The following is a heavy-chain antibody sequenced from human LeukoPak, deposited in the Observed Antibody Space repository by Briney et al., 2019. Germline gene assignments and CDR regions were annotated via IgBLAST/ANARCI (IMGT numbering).Heavy chain of an antibody. CDR1: GYTFTGYY. D-gene: IGHD3-10*01. J-gene: IGHJ6*03. Sequence: ASVKVSCKASGYTFTGYYMHWVRQAPGQGLEWMGWINPNSGGTNYAQKFQGRVTMTRDTSISTAYMELSRLRSDDTAVYYCAGRITMVRGGTKYYYYYYYMEVWGKGTTVTISS. CDR2: INPNSGGT. CDR3: AGRITMVRGGTKYYYYYYYMEV. V-gene: IGHV1-2*02.